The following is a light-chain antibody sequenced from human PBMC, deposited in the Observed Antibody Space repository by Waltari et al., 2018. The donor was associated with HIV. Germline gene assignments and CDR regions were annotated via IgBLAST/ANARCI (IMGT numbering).Light chain of an antibody. CDR1: SSDVRDYY. CDR3: SSYISSATPE. J-gene: IGLJ3*02. V-gene: IGLV2-14*01. CDR2: EVS. Sequence: QSALTQPASVSGSPGQSISISCPGTSSDVRDYYVSWYQHHPGKAPKVILYEVSNRPSGVSNRFSGSKSGNTASLTISGLLPEDEADYFCSSYISSATPEFGGGTRLTVL.